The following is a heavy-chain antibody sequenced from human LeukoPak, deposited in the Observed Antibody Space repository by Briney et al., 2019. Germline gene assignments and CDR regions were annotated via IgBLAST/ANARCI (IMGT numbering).Heavy chain of an antibody. CDR1: GFTVSSNS. CDR3: VRGGASRPDF. Sequence: GGSLRLSRTVSGFTVSSNSMSWVRQAPGKGLEWVSYISASRSSISYADSVKGRFSISRDNAMNSLYLQLNSLRPEDTAIYYCVRGGASRPDFWGQGTLVTVSS. CDR2: ISASRSSI. D-gene: IGHD6-6*01. V-gene: IGHV3-48*01. J-gene: IGHJ4*02.